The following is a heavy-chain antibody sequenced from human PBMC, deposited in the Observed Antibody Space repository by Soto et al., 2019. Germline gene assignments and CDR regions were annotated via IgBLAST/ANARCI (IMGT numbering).Heavy chain of an antibody. CDR3: ASERRGGCMDV. Sequence: PSVTLSLTCTVSGGAISSGGYYWSWIRQHPGKGLEWIGYIYYSGSTYYNPSLKSRVTISVDTSKNQFSLKLSSVTAADTAVYYCASERRGGCMDVWGQGTTVTVSS. J-gene: IGHJ6*02. CDR2: IYYSGST. V-gene: IGHV4-31*03. D-gene: IGHD3-16*01. CDR1: GGAISSGGYY.